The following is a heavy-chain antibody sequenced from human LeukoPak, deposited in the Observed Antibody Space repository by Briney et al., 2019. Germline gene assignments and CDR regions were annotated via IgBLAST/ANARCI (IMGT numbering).Heavy chain of an antibody. CDR3: AREGIAARLVGGWFDP. J-gene: IGHJ5*02. D-gene: IGHD6-6*01. CDR2: ISSSSSYI. Sequence: GGSLRLSCAASGFTFSSYSMNWVRQAPGKGLEWVSSISSSSSYIYYADSVKGRFTISRDNAKNSLYLQMNSLRAEDTAVYYCAREGIAARLVGGWFDPWGQGTLVTASS. CDR1: GFTFSSYS. V-gene: IGHV3-21*01.